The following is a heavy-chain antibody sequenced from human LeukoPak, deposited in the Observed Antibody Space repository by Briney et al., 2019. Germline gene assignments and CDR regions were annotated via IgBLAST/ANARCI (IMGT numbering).Heavy chain of an antibody. Sequence: ASVKVSCKASGYTFPSYDINWVRQATGQGLEWMGWINPNSGNTDSAQKFQGRVTMTRDTSISTAYMELSRLRSDDTAVYYCAGGLYCSGGSCSLYYFDYWGQGTLVTVSS. D-gene: IGHD2-15*01. CDR2: INPNSGNT. CDR1: GYTFPSYD. V-gene: IGHV1-8*01. CDR3: AGGLYCSGGSCSLYYFDY. J-gene: IGHJ4*02.